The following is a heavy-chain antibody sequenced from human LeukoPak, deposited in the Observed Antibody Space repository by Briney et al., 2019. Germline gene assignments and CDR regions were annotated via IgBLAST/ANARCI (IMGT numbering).Heavy chain of an antibody. CDR2: INPNSGGT. CDR1: GYTFTVYY. V-gene: IGHV1-2*02. Sequence: ASVKVSFKASGYTFTVYYMHWVRQAPGQGLEWMGWINPNSGGTNYAQKFQGRVTMTRDTSISTAYMELSRLRSDDTAVYYCARSGVVPAAIGDYWGQGTLVTVSS. J-gene: IGHJ4*02. CDR3: ARSGVVPAAIGDY. D-gene: IGHD2-2*01.